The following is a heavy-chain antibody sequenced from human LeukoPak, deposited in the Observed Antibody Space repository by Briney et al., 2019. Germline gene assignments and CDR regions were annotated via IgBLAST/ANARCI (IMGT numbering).Heavy chain of an antibody. CDR1: GGTFSSYA. D-gene: IGHD4-17*01. J-gene: IGHJ4*02. CDR2: IIPILGIA. Sequence: ASVKVSCKASGGTFSSYAISWVRQAPGQGLEWMGRIIPILGIANYAQKFQGRVTITADKSTSTAYMELSSLRSEDTAVYYCAREPVTTHPGDYWGQGTLVTVPS. CDR3: AREPVTTHPGDY. V-gene: IGHV1-69*04.